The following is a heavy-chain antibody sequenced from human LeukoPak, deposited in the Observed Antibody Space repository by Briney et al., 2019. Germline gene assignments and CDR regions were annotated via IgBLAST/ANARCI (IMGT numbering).Heavy chain of an antibody. V-gene: IGHV3-23*01. CDR1: GFTFSSYA. D-gene: IGHD4-17*01. J-gene: IGHJ3*02. CDR3: ARERVYSGVTTGAFDI. CDR2: ISGSGGST. Sequence: GGSLRLSCAASGFTFSSYAMCWVRQAPGKGLEWVSAISGSGGSTYYADSVKGRFTISRDNAKNTLYLQMNSLRAEDTAVYYCARERVYSGVTTGAFDIWGQGTMVTVSS.